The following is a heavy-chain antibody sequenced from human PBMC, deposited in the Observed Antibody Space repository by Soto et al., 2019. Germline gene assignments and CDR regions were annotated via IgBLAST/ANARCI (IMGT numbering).Heavy chain of an antibody. V-gene: IGHV1-2*04. CDR2: INRNSGGT. CDR1: GYTFTGYH. CDR3: ARDLIYDLVTYGMDV. Sequence: AASVKVSCKASGYTFTGYHMHWVRQAPGQGLEWMGWINRNSGGTNYAQKFQGWVTMTRDTSISTAYMELSRLRSDDTAVYYCARDLIYDLVTYGMDVWGQGTTVTVSS. J-gene: IGHJ6*02. D-gene: IGHD2-21*02.